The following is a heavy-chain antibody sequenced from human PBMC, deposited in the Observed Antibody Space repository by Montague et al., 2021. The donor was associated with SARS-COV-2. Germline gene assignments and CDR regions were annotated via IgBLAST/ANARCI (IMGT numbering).Heavy chain of an antibody. J-gene: IGHJ2*01. CDR2: IFYVGST. Sequence: SETLSLSCIVSGGSISSRTYYWGWIRQPPGKGLEWIGSIFYVGSTYYNPSLKSRVTISVDTSKNQFSLNLSSVTAADTAVYYCARHGPNDYYHSRYFDLWGRGTLVTVSS. CDR1: GGSISSRTYY. V-gene: IGHV4-39*01. D-gene: IGHD3-10*01. CDR3: ARHGPNDYYHSRYFDL.